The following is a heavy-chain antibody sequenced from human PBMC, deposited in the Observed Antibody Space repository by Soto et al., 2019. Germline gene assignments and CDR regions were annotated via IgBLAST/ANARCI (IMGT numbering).Heavy chain of an antibody. D-gene: IGHD3-10*01. V-gene: IGHV4-59*01. CDR3: ARARITLVREIIKYNMDI. CDR2: IYESGST. Sequence: SETLSLTCTVSGGSIGSYYWSWIRQPPGKGLEWIGYIYESGSTNSNPSLQSRVTISVDTSKNQFYLNLSPVIAADTATYYCARARITLVREIIKYNMDIWGQGTTVTVSS. J-gene: IGHJ6*02. CDR1: GGSIGSYY.